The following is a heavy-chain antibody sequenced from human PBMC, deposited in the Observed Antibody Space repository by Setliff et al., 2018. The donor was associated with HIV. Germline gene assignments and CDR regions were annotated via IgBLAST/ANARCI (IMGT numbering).Heavy chain of an antibody. CDR1: GGTFSSYT. CDR2: IIPILGIA. CDR3: ASLVSVGATSAFDI. V-gene: IGHV1-69*02. J-gene: IGHJ3*02. D-gene: IGHD1-26*01. Sequence: GASVKVSCKASGGTFSSYTISWVRQAPGQGLEWMGRIIPILGIANYAQKFQGRVTITADKSTSTAYMELSSLRSEDTAVYYCASLVSVGATSAFDIWGQGTMVTVS.